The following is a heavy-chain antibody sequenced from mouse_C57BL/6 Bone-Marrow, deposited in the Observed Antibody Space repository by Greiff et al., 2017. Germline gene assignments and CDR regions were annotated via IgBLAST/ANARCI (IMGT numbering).Heavy chain of an antibody. J-gene: IGHJ2*01. V-gene: IGHV1-55*01. CDR2: IYPGSGST. D-gene: IGHD1-1*01. CDR3: ARRPITTVVGNYFDY. Sequence: VQLQQPGAELVKPGASVKMSCKASGYTFTSYWITWVKQRPGQGLEWIGDIYPGSGSTNYNEKFKSKATLTVDTSSSTAYMQLSSLTSEDSAVYYCARRPITTVVGNYFDYWGQGTTLTVSS. CDR1: GYTFTSYW.